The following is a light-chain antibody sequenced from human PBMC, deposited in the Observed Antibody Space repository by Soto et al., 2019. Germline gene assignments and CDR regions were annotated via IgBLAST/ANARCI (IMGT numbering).Light chain of an antibody. J-gene: IGKJ4*01. CDR2: GAY. V-gene: IGKV3-15*01. CDR1: QSVGIN. CDR3: QQYNDWPPLT. Sequence: EIVMTQSPGTLSLSPGERATFSCRASQSVGINLAWYQQKPGQAPRLLIYGAYYRAAGIPDRFSGSGSGTDFTLTISSLQSEDFAVYYCQQYNDWPPLTFGGGTKVDIK.